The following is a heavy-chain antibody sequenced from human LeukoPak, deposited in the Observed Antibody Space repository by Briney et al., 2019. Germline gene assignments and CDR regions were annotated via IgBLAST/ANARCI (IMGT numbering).Heavy chain of an antibody. CDR1: GFTFSSYE. D-gene: IGHD3-9*01. J-gene: IGHJ4*02. Sequence: GGSLRLSCAASGFTFSSYEINWVRQAPGKGLEWVSYISSNGSTIYHADSVKGRITISRDNAKNSLYLQMNSLSAEDTAVYYCARDRILTGYGNPIYFSDYWGPGNMVTVSS. V-gene: IGHV3-48*03. CDR2: ISSNGSTI. CDR3: ARDRILTGYGNPIYFSDY.